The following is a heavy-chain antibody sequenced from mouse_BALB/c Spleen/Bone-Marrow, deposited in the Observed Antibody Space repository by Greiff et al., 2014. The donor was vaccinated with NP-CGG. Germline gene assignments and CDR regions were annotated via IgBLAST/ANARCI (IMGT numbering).Heavy chain of an antibody. Sequence: LEESGAELAKPGASVKMSCKASGYTFTSYWMHWVKQRPGQGLEWIGYINPSTGYTEYNQKFKDKATLTADKSSSTAYMQLSSLPSEDSAVYYCAREGYYGSPFAYWGQGTLVTVSA. V-gene: IGHV1-7*01. CDR1: GYTFTSYW. J-gene: IGHJ3*01. D-gene: IGHD1-1*01. CDR3: AREGYYGSPFAY. CDR2: INPSTGYT.